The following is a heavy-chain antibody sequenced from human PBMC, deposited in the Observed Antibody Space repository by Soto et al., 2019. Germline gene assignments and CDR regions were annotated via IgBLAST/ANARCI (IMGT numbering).Heavy chain of an antibody. J-gene: IGHJ4*02. CDR1: GFTFTTYA. CDR2: VTDSGGKT. Sequence: EVQLLESGGGLVQPGGSLRLSCAASGFTFTTYAMSWVRQAPGKGLEWDSGVTDSGGKTYYADSVKGRFTISRDNSKNTLYLQMNSLRAEDTAVYYCAKGFIVAATTPEFDYWGQGTLVTVSS. V-gene: IGHV3-23*01. D-gene: IGHD1-26*01. CDR3: AKGFIVAATTPEFDY.